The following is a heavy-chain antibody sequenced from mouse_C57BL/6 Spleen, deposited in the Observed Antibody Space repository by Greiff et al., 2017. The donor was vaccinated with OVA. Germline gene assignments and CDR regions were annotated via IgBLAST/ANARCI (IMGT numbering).Heavy chain of an antibody. D-gene: IGHD1-1*01. CDR1: GYTFTSYW. Sequence: VQLQQPGAELVKPGASVKLSCKASGYTFTSYWMHWVKQRPGQGLEWIGMIHPNSGSTNYNEKFKSKATLTVDTSSSTAYMQLSSLTSEDSAVYYCARGGNYELYYAMDYWGQGTSVTVSS. V-gene: IGHV1-64*01. CDR3: ARGGNYELYYAMDY. J-gene: IGHJ4*01. CDR2: IHPNSGST.